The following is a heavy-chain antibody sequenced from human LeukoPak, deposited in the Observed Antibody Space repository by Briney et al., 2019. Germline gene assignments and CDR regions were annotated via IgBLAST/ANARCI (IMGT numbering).Heavy chain of an antibody. Sequence: GASVKVSCKASGYTFTGYFIHWVRQAPGQGLEWMGWINPNSGGTNYAQNFQGRVTMTRDTSISTAYMELSRLRSDDTAVHYCARVKNYYDSSGYLYYFDYWGQGTLVTVSS. CDR3: ARVKNYYDSSGYLYYFDY. V-gene: IGHV1-2*02. D-gene: IGHD3-22*01. J-gene: IGHJ4*02. CDR2: INPNSGGT. CDR1: GYTFTGYF.